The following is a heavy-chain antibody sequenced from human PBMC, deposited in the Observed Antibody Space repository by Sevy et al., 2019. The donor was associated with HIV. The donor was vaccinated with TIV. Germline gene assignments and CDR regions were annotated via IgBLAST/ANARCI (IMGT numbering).Heavy chain of an antibody. J-gene: IGHJ4*02. CDR3: GREVAVATGEDY. Sequence: GGSLRLSCTASGFIFSSYWMHWVRQAPGKGLVWVSRINSAGSSTRYADSVKGRFTISRDNAKNTVYLQMNSLRVEDTAVYYCGREVAVATGEDYWGQGTLVTVSS. D-gene: IGHD6-19*01. V-gene: IGHV3-74*01. CDR2: INSAGSST. CDR1: GFIFSSYW.